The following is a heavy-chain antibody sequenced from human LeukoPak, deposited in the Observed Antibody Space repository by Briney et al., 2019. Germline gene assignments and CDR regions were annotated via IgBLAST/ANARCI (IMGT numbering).Heavy chain of an antibody. D-gene: IGHD1-7*01. CDR1: GFTFSDYH. Sequence: GGSLRLSCVASGFTFSDYHMSWIRQAPGKGLEWLSYISSSGSTTYYADSVKGRFTISRDNVKNSLYLQMNSLRAEDPDVYYCARERELQLYDSFDIWGQGTMVTVSS. CDR3: ARERELQLYDSFDI. CDR2: ISSSGSTT. V-gene: IGHV3-11*01. J-gene: IGHJ3*02.